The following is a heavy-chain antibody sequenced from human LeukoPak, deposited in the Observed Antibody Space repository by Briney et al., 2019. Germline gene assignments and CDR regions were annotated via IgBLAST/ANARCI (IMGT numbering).Heavy chain of an antibody. V-gene: IGHV4-59*01. D-gene: IGHD4-23*01. J-gene: IGHJ4*02. CDR1: GRSISSYY. CDR3: ARVGFGNTPHPIDY. Sequence: SQTLSLTRTLSGRSISSYYWSCIRQPPGKWLEWIVYIYYTASTNYNPSLKSRVTISVDTSKNQFSLELSSVTAADTAVYYCARVGFGNTPHPIDYWGQGTLVTVS. CDR2: IYYTAST.